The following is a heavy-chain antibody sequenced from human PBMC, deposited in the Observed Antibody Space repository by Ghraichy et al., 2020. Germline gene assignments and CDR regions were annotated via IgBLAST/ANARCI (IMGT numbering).Heavy chain of an antibody. D-gene: IGHD3-10*01. CDR1: EFTFDGYP. CDR3: AKEGGRLGEGAFDV. J-gene: IGHJ3*01. Sequence: GGSLRLSCAVSEFTFDGYPMTWVRQAPGMGLEWVSTLGADGRTTFYADSVKGRFTISRDKSKRTLFLQMNSLRAEDTALYYCAKEGGRLGEGAFDVWGQGEMVTVSS. V-gene: IGHV3-23*01. CDR2: LGADGRTT.